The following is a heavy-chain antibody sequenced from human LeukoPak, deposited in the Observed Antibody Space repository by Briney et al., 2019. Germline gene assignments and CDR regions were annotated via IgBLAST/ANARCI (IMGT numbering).Heavy chain of an antibody. CDR1: GGSISSYY. Sequence: SETLSLTCTVSGGSISSYYWSWIRQPPGKGLEWIGYIYYSGSTNYNPSLKSRVTISVDTSKNQFSLKLSSVTAADTAVYYCARGRDNTMIVVVKHAFDIWGQGTMVTVSS. J-gene: IGHJ3*02. D-gene: IGHD3-22*01. CDR3: ARGRDNTMIVVVKHAFDI. CDR2: IYYSGST. V-gene: IGHV4-59*08.